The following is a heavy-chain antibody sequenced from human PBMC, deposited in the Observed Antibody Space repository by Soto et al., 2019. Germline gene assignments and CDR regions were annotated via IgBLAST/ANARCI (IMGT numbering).Heavy chain of an antibody. CDR3: ARDRQLAGYYFDY. D-gene: IGHD6-6*01. CDR1: GVTFSSYG. J-gene: IGHJ4*02. Sequence: GGSLRVSRAASGVTFSSYGMHWVRQGPGKGLEWVAVIWYDGSNKYYADSVKGRFTISRDNSKNTLYLQMNSLRAEDTAVYYWARDRQLAGYYFDYWGQGTLVTVAS. CDR2: IWYDGSNK. V-gene: IGHV3-33*01.